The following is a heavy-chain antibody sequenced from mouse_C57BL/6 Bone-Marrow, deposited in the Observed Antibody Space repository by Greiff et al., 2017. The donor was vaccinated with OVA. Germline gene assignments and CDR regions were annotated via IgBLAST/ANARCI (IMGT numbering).Heavy chain of an antibody. D-gene: IGHD1-1*01. CDR1: GYTFTSYW. V-gene: IGHV1-69*01. J-gene: IGHJ3*01. CDR2: IDPSDSYT. CDR3: ANNYYGSSYWFDY. Sequence: VQLQQPGAELVMPGASVKLSCKASGYTFTSYWMHWVKQRPGQGLEWIGKIDPSDSYTNYNQKFKGKSTLTVDKSSNTAYMQLSSLTSEDSAGYYCANNYYGSSYWFDYWGQGTLVTVSA.